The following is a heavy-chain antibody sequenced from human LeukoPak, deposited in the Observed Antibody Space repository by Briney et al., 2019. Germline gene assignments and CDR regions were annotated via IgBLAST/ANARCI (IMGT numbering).Heavy chain of an antibody. CDR3: AKDIGYGDYVSPDY. V-gene: IGHV3-9*01. CDR2: ISWNSGSI. J-gene: IGHJ4*02. D-gene: IGHD4-17*01. CDR1: GFTFDDYA. Sequence: GGSLRLSCAASGFTFDDYAMHWVRQAPGKGLEWVSGISWNSGSIGYADSVKGRFTISRDNAKNSLYLQMNSLRAEDTALYYCAKDIGYGDYVSPDYWGQGTLVTVSS.